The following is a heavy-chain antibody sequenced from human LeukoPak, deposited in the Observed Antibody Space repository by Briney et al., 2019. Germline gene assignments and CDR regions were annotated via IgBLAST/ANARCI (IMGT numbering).Heavy chain of an antibody. CDR3: TREFYYRFDI. Sequence: PGGSLRLSCTPPGSTFRTNWMDWVRQAPGKGLEWVGGIKHKEDRLATEYAASVRGRFTISRDDSKDSLYLQMNSLKAEDTAIYYCTREFYYRFDIWGQGTLVTVSS. V-gene: IGHV3-72*01. J-gene: IGHJ5*02. CDR2: IKHKEDRLAT. CDR1: GSTFRTNW. D-gene: IGHD3-10*01.